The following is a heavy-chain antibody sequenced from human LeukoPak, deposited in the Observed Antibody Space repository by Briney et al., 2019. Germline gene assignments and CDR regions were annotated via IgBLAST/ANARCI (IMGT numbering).Heavy chain of an antibody. D-gene: IGHD1-7*01. CDR3: ARWKSVKGTFDY. CDR1: GFTFSNYA. Sequence: GGSLRLSCVASGFTFSNYAMNWVRQAPGKGLEWVAVISFDGNKTYYADSVQGRFTISRDNSNNTLYLQMNRLRAEDTAVYYCARWKSVKGTFDYWGQGTLVTVSS. J-gene: IGHJ4*02. V-gene: IGHV3-30*04. CDR2: ISFDGNKT.